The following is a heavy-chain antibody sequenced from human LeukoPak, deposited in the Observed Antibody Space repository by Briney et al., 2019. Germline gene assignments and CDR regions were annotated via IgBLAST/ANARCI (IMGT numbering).Heavy chain of an antibody. CDR1: GFTFSSYG. V-gene: IGHV3-33*01. CDR2: IWYDGSNK. Sequence: GGSLRLSCAASGFTFSSYGMHWVRQAPGKGLEWVAVIWYDGSNKYYADSVKGRFTISRDNSKNTLYLQMNSLRAEDTAVYYCAIGLYGGPFDYWGQGTLVTVSS. J-gene: IGHJ4*02. D-gene: IGHD4-17*01. CDR3: AIGLYGGPFDY.